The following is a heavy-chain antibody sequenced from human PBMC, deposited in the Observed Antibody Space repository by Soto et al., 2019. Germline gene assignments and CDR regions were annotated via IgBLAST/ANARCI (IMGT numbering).Heavy chain of an antibody. CDR3: ARDLGYCSSTSCFDPHYYYGMDV. Sequence: QPVGSLRLSCAASGFTFSSYAMHWVRQAPGKGLEWVAVISYDGSNKYYADSVKGRFTISRDNSKNTLYLQMNSLRAEDTAVYYCARDLGYCSSTSCFDPHYYYGMDVWGQGTTVTV. CDR2: ISYDGSNK. V-gene: IGHV3-30-3*01. J-gene: IGHJ6*02. D-gene: IGHD2-2*01. CDR1: GFTFSSYA.